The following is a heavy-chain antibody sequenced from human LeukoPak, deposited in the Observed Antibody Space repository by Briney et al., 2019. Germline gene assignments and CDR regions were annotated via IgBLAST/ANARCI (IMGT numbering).Heavy chain of an antibody. CDR3: ARYYSNYRYFDY. CDR1: GYSISSGYY. Sequence: SETLSLTCAVSGYSISSGYYWGWIRQPPGKGLEWIGSIYHSESTYYNPSLKSRVTISVDTSKNQFSLKLSSVTAADTAVYYCARYYSNYRYFDYWGQGTLVTVSS. J-gene: IGHJ4*02. D-gene: IGHD4-11*01. CDR2: IYHSEST. V-gene: IGHV4-38-2*01.